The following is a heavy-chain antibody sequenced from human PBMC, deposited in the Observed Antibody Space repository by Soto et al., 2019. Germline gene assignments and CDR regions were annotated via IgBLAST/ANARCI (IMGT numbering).Heavy chain of an antibody. CDR3: ARWSYRDY. CDR1: GFSFVSYA. CDR2: ICGSDGKT. J-gene: IGHJ1*01. Sequence: PGRSLRLSCAASGFSFVSYAHSWARQATGQWLERSCSICGSDGKTFYADSVKGRFSISRVTSQSTLYLHMSSQRTPDPAMSSCARWSYRDYWGQGTRVTVSS. V-gene: IGHV3-23*01. D-gene: IGHD3-16*02.